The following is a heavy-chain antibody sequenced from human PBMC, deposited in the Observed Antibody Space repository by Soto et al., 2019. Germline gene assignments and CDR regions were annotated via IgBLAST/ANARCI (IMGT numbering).Heavy chain of an antibody. CDR2: ISSSSTTI. Sequence: GGSLRLSCAASGFIFSSYSMNLVRQAPGKGLEWVSYISSSSTTIYYAGSVKGRFTISRDNAKNSLYLQMSSLRDEDTAVYYCARGCGGDCFRSDSWGQGALVTVSS. CDR1: GFIFSSYS. V-gene: IGHV3-48*02. D-gene: IGHD2-21*02. J-gene: IGHJ4*02. CDR3: ARGCGGDCFRSDS.